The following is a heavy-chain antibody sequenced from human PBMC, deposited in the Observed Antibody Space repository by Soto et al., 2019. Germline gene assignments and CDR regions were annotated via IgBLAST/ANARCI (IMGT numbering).Heavy chain of an antibody. CDR3: AGRFEAGRGGYYYYGMEV. CDR1: GGSISIYY. CDR2: IYYSGST. Sequence: SETLSLTCTLSGGSISIYYWSWMRQPPWKGLEWIGYIYYSGSTNYNPSLKSRVTISVDTCRNQFSLKVSSVTAADTAVYYCAGRFEAGRGGYYYYGMEVWGQGTTVT. J-gene: IGHJ6*02. V-gene: IGHV4-59*01. D-gene: IGHD6-19*01.